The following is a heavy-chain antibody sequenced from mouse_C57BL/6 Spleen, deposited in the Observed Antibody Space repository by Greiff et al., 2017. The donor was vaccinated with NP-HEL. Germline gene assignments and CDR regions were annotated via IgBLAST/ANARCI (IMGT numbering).Heavy chain of an antibody. D-gene: IGHD4-1*01. CDR2: IYPGDGDT. CDR3: ARSLGRRFDY. V-gene: IGHV1-80*01. J-gene: IGHJ2*01. Sequence: QVHVKQSGAELVKPGASVKISCKASGYAFSSYWMNWVKQRPGKGLEWIGQIYPGDGDTNYNGKFKGKATLTADKSSSTAYMQLSSLTSEDSAVYFCARSLGRRFDYWGQGTTLTVSS. CDR1: GYAFSSYW.